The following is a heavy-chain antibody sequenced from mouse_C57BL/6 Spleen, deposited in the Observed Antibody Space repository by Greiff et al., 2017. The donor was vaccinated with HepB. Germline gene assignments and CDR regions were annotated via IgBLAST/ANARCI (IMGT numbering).Heavy chain of an antibody. V-gene: IGHV1-85*01. CDR2: IYPRDGST. CDR3: ARYLDSNAFAY. D-gene: IGHD2-5*01. Sequence: QVQLKESGPELVKPGASVKLSCKASGYTFTSYDIIWVKQRPGQGLEWIGWIYPRDGSTKYNEKFKGKATLTVDTSSSTAYMELHSLTSEDSAVYFCARYLDSNAFAYWGQGTLVTVSA. J-gene: IGHJ3*01. CDR1: GYTFTSYD.